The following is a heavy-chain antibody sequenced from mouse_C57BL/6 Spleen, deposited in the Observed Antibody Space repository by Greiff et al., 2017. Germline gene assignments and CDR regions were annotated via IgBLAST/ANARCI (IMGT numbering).Heavy chain of an antibody. J-gene: IGHJ2*01. Sequence: EVMLVESGGGLVKPGGSLKLSCAASGFTFSDYGMHWVRQAPEKGLEWVAYISSGSSTIYYADTVKGRFTISRDNAKNTLFLQMTSLRSEDTAMYYCARRRYDYDDYFDYWGQGTTLTVSS. V-gene: IGHV5-17*01. CDR1: GFTFSDYG. CDR3: ARRRYDYDDYFDY. D-gene: IGHD2-4*01. CDR2: ISSGSSTI.